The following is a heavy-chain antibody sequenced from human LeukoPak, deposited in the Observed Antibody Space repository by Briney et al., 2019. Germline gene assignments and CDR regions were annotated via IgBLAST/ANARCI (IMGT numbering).Heavy chain of an antibody. J-gene: IGHJ3*02. CDR3: ARHWLTDPFDI. CDR1: GGSISNYY. D-gene: IGHD6-19*01. CDR2: IRCSGST. Sequence: SETLSLTCTVSGGSISNYYWSWIRQPPGKGLEWIGYIRCSGSTNYNPSLKSRVTISVDTSKNQFSLKLSSVTAADTAVYYCARHWLTDPFDIWGQGTMVTVSS. V-gene: IGHV4-59*08.